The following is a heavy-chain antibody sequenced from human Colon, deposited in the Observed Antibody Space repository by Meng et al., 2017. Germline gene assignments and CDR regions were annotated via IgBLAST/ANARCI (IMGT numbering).Heavy chain of an antibody. D-gene: IGHD3-22*01. CDR3: ARDGGLYDSSGYGDY. CDR1: GGSISSSSYY. Sequence: SETLSLTCTVSGGSISSSSYYWGWIRQPPGKGLEWIGSIYYSGSTYYNPSLKSRVTISVDTSKNQFSLKLSSGTAADTAVYYCARDGGLYDSSGYGDYWGQGTLVTVSS. CDR2: IYYSGST. V-gene: IGHV4-39*07. J-gene: IGHJ4*02.